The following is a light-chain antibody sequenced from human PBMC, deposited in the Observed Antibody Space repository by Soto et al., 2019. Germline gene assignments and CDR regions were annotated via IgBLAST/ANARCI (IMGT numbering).Light chain of an antibody. V-gene: IGLV2-11*01. J-gene: IGLJ2*01. Sequence: QSALTQPRSVSGSPGQSVTISCTGTSSDVGGYNYVSWYQQHPGRAPKLMIYDVSKRPSGVPDRFSASKSGNTASLTISGLQAEDEADYYCCSYGGYSTFVVFGGGTKLTVL. CDR1: SSDVGGYNY. CDR2: DVS. CDR3: CSYGGYSTFVV.